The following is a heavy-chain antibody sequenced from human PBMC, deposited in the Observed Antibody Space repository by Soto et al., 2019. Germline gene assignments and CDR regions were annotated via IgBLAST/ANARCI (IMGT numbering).Heavy chain of an antibody. CDR1: GFTFSNYA. V-gene: IGHV3-23*01. Sequence: GGSLRLSCAASGFTFSNYAMTWVRQAPGKGLEWVSTIGGSGDRTFYADSVKGRFTISRDNSKNTLYLQMNSLRAEDTAMYYCAKEMQQWLTQGYYFDYWGQGTLVTVSS. CDR3: AKEMQQWLTQGYYFDY. J-gene: IGHJ4*02. D-gene: IGHD6-19*01. CDR2: IGGSGDRT.